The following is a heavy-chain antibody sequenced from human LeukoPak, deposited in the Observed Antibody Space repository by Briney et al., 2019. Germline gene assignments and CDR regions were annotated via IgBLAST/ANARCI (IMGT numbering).Heavy chain of an antibody. V-gene: IGHV1-69*04. CDR2: IIPIFGIA. J-gene: IGHJ4*02. CDR1: GGTFSSYA. D-gene: IGHD2-2*01. CDR3: AREGGVVVPAAFDY. Sequence: SVKVSCKASGGTFSSYAISWVRQAPGQGFEWMGRIIPIFGIANYAQKFQGRVTITADKSTSTAYMELSSLRSEDTAVYYCAREGGVVVPAAFDYWGQGTLVTVSS.